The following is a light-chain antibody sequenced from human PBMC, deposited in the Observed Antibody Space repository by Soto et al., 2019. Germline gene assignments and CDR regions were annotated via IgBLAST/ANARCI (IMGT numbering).Light chain of an antibody. CDR2: GAS. V-gene: IGKV3-20*01. CDR1: QSVSSNY. J-gene: IGKJ1*01. Sequence: EIVLTQSPGTLSLSPGERATLSCRASQSVSSNYLAWYQQKFAQAPRLLIYGASSRATGIPDRFSGSGSGTDFILTISRLEPEDFALYYCQQYGRSPTTFGQGTKVEIK. CDR3: QQYGRSPTT.